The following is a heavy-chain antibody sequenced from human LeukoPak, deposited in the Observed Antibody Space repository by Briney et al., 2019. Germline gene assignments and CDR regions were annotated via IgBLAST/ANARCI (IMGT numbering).Heavy chain of an antibody. Sequence: PSETLSLTCAVYGGSFSGYYWSWIRQPPGKGLEWIGEINYSEMTNWIGEIKHSENTNYNPSLKSRVTISVDRSKNQFSLQLRSVTAADTAVYYCARNFDSSGYYLAYWGQGNLVTVSS. CDR2: IKHSENT. CDR3: ARNFDSSGYYLAY. V-gene: IGHV4-34*01. J-gene: IGHJ4*02. CDR1: GGSFSGYY. D-gene: IGHD3-22*01.